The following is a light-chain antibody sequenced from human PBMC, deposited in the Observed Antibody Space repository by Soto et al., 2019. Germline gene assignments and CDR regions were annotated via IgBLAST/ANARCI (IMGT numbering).Light chain of an antibody. J-gene: IGLJ1*01. V-gene: IGLV2-11*01. CDR3: CAYGGSYTAYV. CDR1: SSDVGTYNF. CDR2: DVT. Sequence: QSALTQPRSVSGSPGQSVTISCTGTSSDVGTYNFVSWYQQHPGKAPKFMIYDVTKRPSGVPDRFSGSKSGNTASLTIAGLQAEDEADYYCCAYGGSYTAYVFGSGTKVTVL.